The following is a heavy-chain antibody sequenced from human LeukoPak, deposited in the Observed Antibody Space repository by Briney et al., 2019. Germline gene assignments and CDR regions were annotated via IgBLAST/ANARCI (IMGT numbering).Heavy chain of an antibody. Sequence: PSETLSLTCTVSGGSISSSSYYWGWIRQPPGKGLECIGSIYYSGSTYYNPSRKSHITISVDTSKNQFPLKLSSVTAADTAVYYCARENLHNYVWGTYRQDYYMDVWGKGTTVTISS. CDR3: ARENLHNYVWGTYRQDYYMDV. J-gene: IGHJ6*03. V-gene: IGHV4-39*06. CDR1: GGSISSSSYY. D-gene: IGHD3-16*02. CDR2: IYYSGST.